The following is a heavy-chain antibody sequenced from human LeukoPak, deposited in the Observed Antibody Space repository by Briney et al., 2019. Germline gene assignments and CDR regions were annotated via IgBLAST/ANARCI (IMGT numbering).Heavy chain of an antibody. J-gene: IGHJ5*02. V-gene: IGHV3-21*04. CDR3: AKEQYSRGGFDP. D-gene: IGHD6-25*01. CDR2: ISSSSSYI. Sequence: GRSLRLSCAASGFTFSSYSMNWVRQAPGKGLEWVSSISSSSSYIYYADSVKGRFTISRDNSKNSLYLQMNSLRAEDTALYYCAKEQYSRGGFDPWGQGTLVTVSS. CDR1: GFTFSSYS.